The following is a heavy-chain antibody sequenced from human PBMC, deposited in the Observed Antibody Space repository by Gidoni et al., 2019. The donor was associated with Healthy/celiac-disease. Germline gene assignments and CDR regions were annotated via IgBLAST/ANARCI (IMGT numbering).Heavy chain of an antibody. J-gene: IGHJ4*02. D-gene: IGHD4-17*01. CDR1: GGSFSGYY. V-gene: IGHV4-34*01. CDR2: INHSGST. Sequence: QVQLQQWGAGLLKPSETLSLTCAVYGGSFSGYYWSWIRQPPGKGLEWIGEINHSGSTNYNPSLKSRVTISVDTSKNQFSLKLSSVTAADTAVYYCASPSHYGDQFDYWGQGTLVTVSS. CDR3: ASPSHYGDQFDY.